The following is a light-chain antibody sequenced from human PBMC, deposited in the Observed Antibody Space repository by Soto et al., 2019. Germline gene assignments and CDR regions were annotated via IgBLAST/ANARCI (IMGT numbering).Light chain of an antibody. CDR3: MQALQTPYT. J-gene: IGKJ2*01. CDR2: LGS. Sequence: DIVMTQSPLSLPVTPGEPASISCRSSQSLLHSNGYNSLDGYLQKPGQSPQLLIYLGSNRASGVPDRFRGNVSGTAFTLKISRVEAEDVGVYYCMQALQTPYTFGQGTKLAIK. V-gene: IGKV2-28*01. CDR1: QSLLHSNGYNS.